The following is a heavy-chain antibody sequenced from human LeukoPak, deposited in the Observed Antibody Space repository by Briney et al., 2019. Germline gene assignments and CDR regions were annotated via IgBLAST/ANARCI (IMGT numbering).Heavy chain of an antibody. J-gene: IGHJ6*03. CDR1: KFTFRTYD. D-gene: IGHD1-1*01. CDR3: ARDRLLEDRDYHYYYYMDV. Sequence: GGSLRLSCAASKFTFRTYDRYWVRQVTGHALQWVSRIDSVCDTSHAGYVRGRFIISRKKAKKPMSLQMNSLRAEDTAVYYCARDRLLEDRDYHYYYYMDVWGIGTTVTVSS. V-gene: IGHV3-13*01. CDR2: IDSVCDT.